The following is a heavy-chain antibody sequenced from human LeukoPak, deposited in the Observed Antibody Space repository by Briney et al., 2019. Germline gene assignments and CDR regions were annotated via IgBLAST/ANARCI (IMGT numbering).Heavy chain of an antibody. CDR1: GYSFTSYW. D-gene: IGHD1-26*01. CDR3: ARGGTSGSLIY. V-gene: IGHV3-74*01. CDR2: INSDGSST. Sequence: GESLKISCKGSGYSFTSYWMHWVRQAPGKGLVWVSRINSDGSSTSYADSVKGRFTISRDNAKNTLYLQMNSLRAEDTAVYYCARGGTSGSLIYWGQGTLVTVSS. J-gene: IGHJ4*02.